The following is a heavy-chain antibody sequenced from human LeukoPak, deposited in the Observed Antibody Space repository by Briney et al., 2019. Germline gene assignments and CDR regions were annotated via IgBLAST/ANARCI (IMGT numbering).Heavy chain of an antibody. Sequence: GGSLRLSCAASGFTFSSYAMHWVRQAPGKGLEYVSAISSNGGSTYYANSVKGRFTISRDNSKNTLYLQMGSLRAEDMAVYYCARVHSYGTTLDYWGQGTLVTVSS. D-gene: IGHD5-18*01. J-gene: IGHJ4*02. CDR3: ARVHSYGTTLDY. CDR1: GFTFSSYA. CDR2: ISSNGGST. V-gene: IGHV3-64*01.